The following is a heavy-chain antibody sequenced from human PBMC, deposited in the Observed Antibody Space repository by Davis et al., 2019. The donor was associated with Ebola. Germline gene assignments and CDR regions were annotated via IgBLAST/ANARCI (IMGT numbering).Heavy chain of an antibody. J-gene: IGHJ6*02. CDR1: GFTFSSYA. V-gene: IGHV3-7*03. Sequence: GESLKISCAASGFTFSSYAMSWVRQAPGKGLEWVANIKQDGSEKYYVDSVKGRFTISRDNAKNSLYLQMNSLRAEDTALYYCASHSSHYYYYGMDVWGQGTTVTVSS. CDR3: ASHSSHYYYYGMDV. CDR2: IKQDGSEK. D-gene: IGHD3-22*01.